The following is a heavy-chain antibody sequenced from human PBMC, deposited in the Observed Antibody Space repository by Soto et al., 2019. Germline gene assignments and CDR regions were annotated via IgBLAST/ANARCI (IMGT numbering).Heavy chain of an antibody. CDR2: ISAHNGNT. Sequence: QVHLVQSGAEVKKPGASVKVSCKGSGYAFTTYGITWVREAAGRGLEWMGWISAHNGNTNYAQKLQGRVNVTRDTSTSTAYMELRSLRSDDTAVYYCARGRYGDYWGQGALVTVSS. J-gene: IGHJ4*02. V-gene: IGHV1-18*01. D-gene: IGHD1-1*01. CDR3: ARGRYGDY. CDR1: GYAFTTYG.